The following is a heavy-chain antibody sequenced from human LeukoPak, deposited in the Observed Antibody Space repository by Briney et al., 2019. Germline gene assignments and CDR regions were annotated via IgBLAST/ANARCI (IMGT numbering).Heavy chain of an antibody. V-gene: IGHV3-7*03. CDR1: GFTFSNFW. J-gene: IGHJ4*02. CDR3: ARGGGYSYGPAAY. D-gene: IGHD5-18*01. CDR2: IKQDGSEK. Sequence: GGSLRLSCAASGFTFSNFWMGWVRQAPGKGLEWVANIKQDGSEKRYVDPVKGRFTISRDNAKNSLYLQMNSLRAEDTAVYYCARGGGYSYGPAAYWGQGTLVTVSS.